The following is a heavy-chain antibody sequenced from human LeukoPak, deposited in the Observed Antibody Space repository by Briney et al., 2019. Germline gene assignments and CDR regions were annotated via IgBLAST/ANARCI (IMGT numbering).Heavy chain of an antibody. J-gene: IGHJ3*02. CDR3: ARDWGYCSSTSCPPDAFDI. CDR1: GYTFTSYS. V-gene: IGHV1-18*04. Sequence: ASVKVSCKASGYTFTSYSISWVRQAPGQGLEWMGWISAYNGNTNYAQKLQGRVTMTTDTSTSTAYMELRSLRSDDTAVYYCARDWGYCSSTSCPPDAFDIWGQGTMVTVSS. CDR2: ISAYNGNT. D-gene: IGHD2-2*01.